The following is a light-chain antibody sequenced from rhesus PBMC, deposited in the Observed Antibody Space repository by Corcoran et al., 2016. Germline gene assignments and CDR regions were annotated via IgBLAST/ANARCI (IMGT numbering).Light chain of an antibody. CDR2: TAS. Sequence: DIHMTQSPSSLSASVGDKVTTTCRASQDIRNALAWYQQNPGKAPKLLIYTASNLQSGVPSRFSGSGSGTDFTLTISSLQPEDFAVYYCQQYNNYPRTFGQGTKVEIK. V-gene: IGKV1-33*01. CDR3: QQYNNYPRT. CDR1: QDIRNA. J-gene: IGKJ1*01.